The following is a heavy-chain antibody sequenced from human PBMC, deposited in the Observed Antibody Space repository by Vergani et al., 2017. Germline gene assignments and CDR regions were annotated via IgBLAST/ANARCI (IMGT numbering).Heavy chain of an antibody. CDR2: ISRSGTTI. CDR3: ARARGHYSNYNYFDY. D-gene: IGHD4-11*01. CDR1: GFTFSDYY. J-gene: IGHJ4*02. V-gene: IGHV3-11*01. Sequence: QVQLVESGGGLVKPGGSLRLSCAASGFTFSDYYMRWIRQAPGKGREWVSYISRSGTTIYYPDSVKGRFTISRDNSKNTLYLQMNSLRAEDTAVYYCARARGHYSNYNYFDYWGQGTLVTVSS.